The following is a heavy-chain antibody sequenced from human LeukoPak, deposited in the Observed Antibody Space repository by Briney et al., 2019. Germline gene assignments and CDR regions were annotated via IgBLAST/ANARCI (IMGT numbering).Heavy chain of an antibody. D-gene: IGHD6-25*01. Sequence: SETLSLTCTVSVGSISSGDYYWSWIRQHPGKGLGWIGSIYYSGSTYYTPSLKSRDTISVDTSKNQFSLKLRSRTAPDTAVFYGARLLAASRCFDYWGQGTLVTVSS. J-gene: IGHJ4*02. CDR2: IYYSGST. CDR3: ARLLAASRCFDY. CDR1: VGSISSGDYY. V-gene: IGHV4-31*03.